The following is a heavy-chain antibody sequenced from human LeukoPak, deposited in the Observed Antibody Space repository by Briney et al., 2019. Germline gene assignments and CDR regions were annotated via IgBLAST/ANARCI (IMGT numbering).Heavy chain of an antibody. D-gene: IGHD4-17*01. CDR3: ARGGPPARTTGLY. J-gene: IGHJ4*02. CDR1: GFTFSSYW. V-gene: IGHV3-7*01. Sequence: PGGSLRLSCAASGFTFSSYWMSWFRQAPGKGLEWVANIKQDGSEKYYVDSVKGRFTISRDNAKNSLYLQMNSLRAEDTAVYYCARGGPPARTTGLYWGQGTLVTVSS. CDR2: IKQDGSEK.